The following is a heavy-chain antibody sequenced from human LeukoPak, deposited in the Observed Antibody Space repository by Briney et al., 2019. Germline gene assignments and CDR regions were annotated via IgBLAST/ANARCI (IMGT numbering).Heavy chain of an antibody. CDR2: ISYDGSNK. D-gene: IGHD3-22*01. J-gene: IGHJ4*02. CDR1: GFTFSSYG. CDR3: AKVALLYYYDSSGSLYFDY. Sequence: GGSLRLSCAASGFTFSSYGMHWVAQAAGKGVEWVAVISYDGSNKYYADSVKGRFTISRDNSKNTLYLQMNSLRAEDTAVYYCAKVALLYYYDSSGSLYFDYWGQGTLVTVSS. V-gene: IGHV3-30*18.